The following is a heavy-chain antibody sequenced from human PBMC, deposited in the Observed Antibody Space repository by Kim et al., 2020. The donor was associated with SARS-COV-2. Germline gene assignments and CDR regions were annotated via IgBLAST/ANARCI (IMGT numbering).Heavy chain of an antibody. V-gene: IGHV1-46*01. CDR1: GYTFTSYY. CDR3: ARVNCGGDCYSHHNDAFDI. D-gene: IGHD2-21*02. CDR2: INPSGGST. Sequence: ASVKVSCKASGYTFTSYYMHWVRQAPGQGLEWMGIINPSGGSTSYAQKFQGRVTMTRDTSTSTVYMELSSLRSEDTAVYYCARVNCGGDCYSHHNDAFDIWGQGTMVTVSS. J-gene: IGHJ3*02.